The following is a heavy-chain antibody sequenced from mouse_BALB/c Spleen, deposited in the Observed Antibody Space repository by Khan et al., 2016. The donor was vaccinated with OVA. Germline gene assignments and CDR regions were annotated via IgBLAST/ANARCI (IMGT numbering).Heavy chain of an antibody. CDR2: ISTYYGDS. CDR1: GYIFTDFS. D-gene: IGHD1-1*02. J-gene: IGHJ3*01. V-gene: IGHV1S137*01. Sequence: QVQLKQSGAELVRPGVSVKISCKGSGYIFTDFSMHWVKRSHAKSLEWIGVISTYYGDSIYNQNFKDKATLTVEKSSSTAYMELARLTSEDSAIYYCARGSGIYRFAYWGQGTLVTVSA. CDR3: ARGSGIYRFAY.